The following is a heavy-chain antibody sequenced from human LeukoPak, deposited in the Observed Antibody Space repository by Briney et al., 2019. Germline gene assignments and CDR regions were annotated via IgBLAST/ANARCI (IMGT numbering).Heavy chain of an antibody. CDR3: ARADDSYNYFDA. D-gene: IGHD5-24*01. CDR1: GESLSDYY. CDR2: INHSGTT. Sequence: SETLSLTCAVYGESLSDYYWSWIRQSPGKGLEWIGDINHSGTTNYNPSLKSRVTISIDTSENQFSLKLSSGTAADTAVYYCARADDSYNYFDAWGQGTLVTVSS. V-gene: IGHV4-34*01. J-gene: IGHJ5*02.